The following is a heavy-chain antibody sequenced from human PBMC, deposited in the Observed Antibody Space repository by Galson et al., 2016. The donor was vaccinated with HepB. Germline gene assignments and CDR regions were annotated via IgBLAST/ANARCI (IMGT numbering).Heavy chain of an antibody. J-gene: IGHJ4*02. CDR3: VSEGSDGSFSQD. V-gene: IGHV3-48*03. Sequence: SLRLSCAGSGFTFSRYQMNWVRQAPGKGLEWISYIDSSGSNTYYAASVKGRFTISRDNARNSVYLHMNSLTADDTAIYYCVSEGSDGSFSQDWGQGTLVTVSS. CDR1: GFTFSRYQ. CDR2: IDSSGSNT. D-gene: IGHD2-15*01.